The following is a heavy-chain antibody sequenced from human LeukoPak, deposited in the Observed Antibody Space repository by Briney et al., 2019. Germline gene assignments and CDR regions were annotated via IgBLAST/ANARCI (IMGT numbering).Heavy chain of an antibody. Sequence: SETLSLTCTVSGGSTSTYYWYWIRQPPGKGLEWIGYIYSSGITNYNPSLKSRVTISVDTSKNQFSLKLSSVTAADTAVYYCATSDDYGDLHFDYWGQGTLVTVSS. CDR2: IYSSGIT. J-gene: IGHJ4*02. CDR3: ATSDDYGDLHFDY. CDR1: GGSTSTYY. D-gene: IGHD4-17*01. V-gene: IGHV4-59*01.